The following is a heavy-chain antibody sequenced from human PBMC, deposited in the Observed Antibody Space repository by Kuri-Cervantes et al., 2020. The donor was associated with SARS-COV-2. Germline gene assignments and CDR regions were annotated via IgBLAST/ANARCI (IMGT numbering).Heavy chain of an antibody. CDR1: GGSISSGDYY. D-gene: IGHD3-22*01. Sequence: SETLSLTCTVSGGSISSGDYYWSWIRQPPGKGLEWIGYIYYSGSTYYNPSLKSRVTISVDTSKNQFSLKLSSVTAAGTAVYYCARDYYDSSYFDYWGQGTLVTVSS. CDR3: ARDYYDSSYFDY. J-gene: IGHJ4*02. V-gene: IGHV4-30-4*08. CDR2: IYYSGST.